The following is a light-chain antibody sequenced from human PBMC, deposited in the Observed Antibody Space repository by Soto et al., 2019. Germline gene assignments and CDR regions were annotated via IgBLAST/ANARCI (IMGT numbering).Light chain of an antibody. CDR1: SSNIGTHY. V-gene: IGLV1-47*01. J-gene: IGLJ2*01. Sequence: QSVLTQPPSASGTPGQRVTISCSGTSSNIGTHYVNWYQQLPGTAPKLLIYRNNQRPSGVSDRFSGSKSGTSASLAISGLRSEDEADYYCAAWDDSLSGLFGGGTKLTVL. CDR2: RNN. CDR3: AAWDDSLSGL.